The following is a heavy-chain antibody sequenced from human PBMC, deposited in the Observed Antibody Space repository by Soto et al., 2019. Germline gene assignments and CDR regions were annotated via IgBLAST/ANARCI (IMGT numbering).Heavy chain of an antibody. J-gene: IGHJ4*02. D-gene: IGHD2-2*01. V-gene: IGHV3-48*03. CDR1: GFTFSSYE. CDR3: ARVYCSTTTCHVQAFDS. Sequence: EVQLVESGGGLAQPGGSVRLSCAASGFTFSSYEMNWVRQAPGRTLEWVSYISSAGDSSYYADSVKGRFIISRDNAKNSLYLQMNSLRVEDTAVYYCARVYCSTTTCHVQAFDSWGQGTLVTVSS. CDR2: ISSAGDSS.